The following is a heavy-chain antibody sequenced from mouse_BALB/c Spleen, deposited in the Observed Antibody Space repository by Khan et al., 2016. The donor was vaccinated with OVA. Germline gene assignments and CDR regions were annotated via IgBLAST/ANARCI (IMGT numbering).Heavy chain of an antibody. CDR1: GFSLTNYG. D-gene: IGHD2-10*01. Sequence: VQLQESGPGLVAPSQSLSITCTISGFSLTNYGVHWVRQPPGKGLGWRVGIWRDGGTPYNSDLKSRLNISKDNSKSQVFLKMNSLQTDDTAMYYCARQPYYHYNIMDYWGQGTSVTVSS. CDR2: IWRDGGT. CDR3: ARQPYYHYNIMDY. J-gene: IGHJ4*01. V-gene: IGHV2-6-1*01.